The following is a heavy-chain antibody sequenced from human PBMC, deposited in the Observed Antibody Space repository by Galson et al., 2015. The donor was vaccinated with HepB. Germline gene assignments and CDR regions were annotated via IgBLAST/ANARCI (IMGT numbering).Heavy chain of an antibody. V-gene: IGHV4-61*01. Sequence: ETLSLTCTVSGGSIAGGTYYWSWIRQSPGKGLEWIGFASSRGDTNYTPSLKSRVTMSLDTSKNQFSLRLTSVSTADTAPYYCARAASWEKWLAHLEFWGQGTPVTVSS. J-gene: IGHJ4*02. D-gene: IGHD6-19*01. CDR1: GGSIAGGTYY. CDR2: ASSRGDT. CDR3: ARAASWEKWLAHLEF.